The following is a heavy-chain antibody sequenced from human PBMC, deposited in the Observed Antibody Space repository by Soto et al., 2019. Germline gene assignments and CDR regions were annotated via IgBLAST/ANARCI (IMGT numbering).Heavy chain of an antibody. D-gene: IGHD4-17*01. CDR3: ARVSSPGIDYCDNKPSWYFDL. V-gene: IGHV1-69*01. J-gene: IGHJ2*01. CDR1: GGTFSSYA. CDR2: IIPLFGTT. Sequence: QVQLVQSGAEVKKPGSSVKVSCKASGGTFSSYAFSWVRQAPGQGLEWMGGIIPLFGTTNYAQKFQGRVTITADESTSTAYMELSSLRSEDTAVYYCARVSSPGIDYCDNKPSWYFDLWGRGTLVTVSS.